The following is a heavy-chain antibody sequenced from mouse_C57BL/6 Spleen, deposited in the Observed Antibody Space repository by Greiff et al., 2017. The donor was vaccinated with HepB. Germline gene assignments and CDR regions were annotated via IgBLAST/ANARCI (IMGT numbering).Heavy chain of an antibody. CDR2: ISYDGSN. Sequence: DVKLQESGPGLVKPSQSLSLTCSVTGYSITSGYYWNWIRQFPGNKLEWMGYISYDGSNNYNPSLKNRISITRDTSKNQFFLKLNSVTTEDTATYYCANYYYGSSYEYFDVWGTVTTVTVSS. J-gene: IGHJ1*03. V-gene: IGHV3-6*01. CDR3: ANYYYGSSYEYFDV. CDR1: GYSITSGYY. D-gene: IGHD1-1*01.